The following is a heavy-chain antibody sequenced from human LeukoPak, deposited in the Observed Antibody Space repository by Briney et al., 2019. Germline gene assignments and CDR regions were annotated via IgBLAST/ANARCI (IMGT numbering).Heavy chain of an antibody. D-gene: IGHD5-12*01. Sequence: GESLRLSCAASGFTFSTHWMTWVRQAPGRGMEWVASINQEGGAKMYVASAKGRLIISRDNAKNSLYLQMSSLRVEDTAVYYCVGQFNSGWQVWGQGTLVTVSA. CDR3: VGQFNSGWQV. J-gene: IGHJ4*02. CDR1: GFTFSTHW. V-gene: IGHV3-7*02. CDR2: INQEGGAK.